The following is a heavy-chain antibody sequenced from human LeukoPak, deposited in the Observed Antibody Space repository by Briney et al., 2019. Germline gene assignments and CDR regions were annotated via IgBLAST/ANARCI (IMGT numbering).Heavy chain of an antibody. CDR2: IKFDGNEE. CDR3: KSGGAAPGSFDY. D-gene: IGHD1-1*01. CDR1: GFSFSSYW. V-gene: IGHV3-7*01. Sequence: PGGSLRLSCAASGFSFSSYWMSWMRQAPGKGLEWVANIKFDGNEEYYVDSVKGRFTISRDNAKNSLYLQLNSLRVEDRAVYYCKSGGAAPGSFDYWGQGTLVTVSP. J-gene: IGHJ4*02.